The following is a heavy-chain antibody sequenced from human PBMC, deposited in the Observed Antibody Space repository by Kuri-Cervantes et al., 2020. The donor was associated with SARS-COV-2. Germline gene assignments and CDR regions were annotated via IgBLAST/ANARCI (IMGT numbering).Heavy chain of an antibody. J-gene: IGHJ6*02. D-gene: IGHD1-7*01. CDR3: ARDRLELLGMAV. CDR2: IDYSGST. CDR1: GGSISSNSYY. Sequence: SETLSLTCTVSGGSISSNSYYWGWIRQPPGKGLEWIGSIDYSGSTYYNPSLKSRVTISVDTSKNPFSQKLSYVTAADTAVYYCARDRLELLGMAVWGQGNMVTVSS. V-gene: IGHV4-39*02.